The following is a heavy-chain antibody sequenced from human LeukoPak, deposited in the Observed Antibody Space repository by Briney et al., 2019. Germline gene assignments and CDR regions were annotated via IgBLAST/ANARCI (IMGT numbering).Heavy chain of an antibody. CDR3: TTDSYDL. CDR1: GFSFSNAW. V-gene: IGHV3-15*01. Sequence: GGSLRLSCVASGFSFSNAWMSWVRQAPGKGLEWVSRILRKTDGGTTDYAAPVKGRFSISRDDSKNTLYLQMNSLKTEDTAVYYCTTDSYDLWGQGTLVTVSS. D-gene: IGHD3/OR15-3a*01. CDR2: ILRKTDGGTT. J-gene: IGHJ4*02.